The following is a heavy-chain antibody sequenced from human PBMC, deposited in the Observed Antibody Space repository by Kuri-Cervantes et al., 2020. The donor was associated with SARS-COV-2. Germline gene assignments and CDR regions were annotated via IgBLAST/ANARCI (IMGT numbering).Heavy chain of an antibody. CDR1: GFTVSSNY. Sequence: LSLTCAASGFTVSSNYMSWVRQAPGKGLEWVSVIYSGDNTEYADSVKGRFTISRDNSKNTMYLQMNSLRAEDTAVYYCPIWNTGLNQIDYWGQGTLVTVSS. V-gene: IGHV3-66*02. CDR3: PIWNTGLNQIDY. J-gene: IGHJ4*02. CDR2: IYSGDNT. D-gene: IGHD1/OR15-1a*01.